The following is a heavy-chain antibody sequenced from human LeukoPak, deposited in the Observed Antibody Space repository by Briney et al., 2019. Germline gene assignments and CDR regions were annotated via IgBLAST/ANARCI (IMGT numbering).Heavy chain of an antibody. J-gene: IGHJ4*02. V-gene: IGHV2-5*02. Sequence: SGPTLVKPTQTLTLTCTFSGFSLSTSGVGVGWIRQPPGKALEWLALIYWDDDKRYSPSLKSRLTITKDTSKNQVVLTMTNMDPVDTATYYCAHRVGGYSYGYSEDYFDYWGQGTLVTVSS. CDR1: GFSLSTSGVG. CDR2: IYWDDDK. D-gene: IGHD5-18*01. CDR3: AHRVGGYSYGYSEDYFDY.